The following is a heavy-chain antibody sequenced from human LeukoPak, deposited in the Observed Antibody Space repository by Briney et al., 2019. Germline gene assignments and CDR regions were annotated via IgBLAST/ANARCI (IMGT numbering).Heavy chain of an antibody. CDR3: ATDYGDYEPIDY. CDR2: ISFDGTNK. Sequence: GGSLRLSCTASGVSLSNYAMHWVRRPPGRGLERVAVISFDGTNKYYGDSVEGRFSVSRDNSKNTLYLQMNSLRPDDTAMYYCATDYGDYEPIDYWGQGTLVTVSS. J-gene: IGHJ4*02. V-gene: IGHV3-30*04. CDR1: GVSLSNYA. D-gene: IGHD4-17*01.